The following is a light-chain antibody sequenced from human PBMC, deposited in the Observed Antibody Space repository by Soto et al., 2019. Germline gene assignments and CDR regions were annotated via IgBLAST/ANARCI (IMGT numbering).Light chain of an antibody. CDR1: SSDVGAYNY. CDR2: EVT. J-gene: IGLJ1*01. V-gene: IGLV2-14*01. Sequence: QSVLTQPASVPGSPGQSITISCTGTSSDVGAYNYVSWYQHHPGKVPKLLIYEVTNRPSGVSDRFSVSKSGNTASLTISGLQAEDEADYYCSSKRDSSTLFVFGTGTKVTV. CDR3: SSKRDSSTLFV.